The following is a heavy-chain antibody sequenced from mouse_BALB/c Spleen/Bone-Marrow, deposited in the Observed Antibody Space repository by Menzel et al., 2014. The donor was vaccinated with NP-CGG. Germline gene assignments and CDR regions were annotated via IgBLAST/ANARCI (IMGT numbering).Heavy chain of an antibody. CDR3: ARDMGLLRFDY. Sequence: EVKLMESGGGLVQPGGPLRLSCATSGFTFTDYYMSWVRQPPGKALEWLGFIRNKANGYTTEYSASVKGRFTISRDNSQSILYLQMNTLRAEDSATYYCARDMGLLRFDYWGQGTTLTVSS. J-gene: IGHJ2*01. D-gene: IGHD1-1*01. CDR2: IRNKANGYTT. V-gene: IGHV7-3*02. CDR1: GFTFTDYY.